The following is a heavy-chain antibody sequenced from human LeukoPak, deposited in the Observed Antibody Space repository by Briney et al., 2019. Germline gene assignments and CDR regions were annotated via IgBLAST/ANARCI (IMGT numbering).Heavy chain of an antibody. CDR2: IRQDESER. Sequence: QAAGSLRLSCEGSGFSFSSYWMTWVRQLPGKGPEWVANIRQDESERYFADSVKGRFTISRDNAKKSVYLHMSSLRAEDTALYYCARLSAYYYGSYFYYYMDVWGKGTTVTVSS. D-gene: IGHD3-10*01. CDR1: GFSFSSYW. CDR3: ARLSAYYYGSYFYYYMDV. V-gene: IGHV3-7*01. J-gene: IGHJ6*03.